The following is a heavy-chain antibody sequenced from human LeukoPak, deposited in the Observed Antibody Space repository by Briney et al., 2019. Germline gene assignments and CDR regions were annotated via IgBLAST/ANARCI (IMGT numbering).Heavy chain of an antibody. D-gene: IGHD2-21*01. CDR1: GGSVSSGDYY. J-gene: IGHJ5*02. V-gene: IGHV4-30-4*01. CDR3: ARNVAMNWFDP. Sequence: PSQTLSLTCTVSGGSVSSGDYYWSWIRQPPGKGLEWIGYIYYSGSTYYNPSLKGRVTISVDTSKNQFSLKLSSVTAADTAVYYCARNVAMNWFDPWGQGTLVTVSS. CDR2: IYYSGST.